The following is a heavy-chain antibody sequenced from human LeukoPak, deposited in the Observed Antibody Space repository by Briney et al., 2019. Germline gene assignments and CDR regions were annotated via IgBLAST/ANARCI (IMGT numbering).Heavy chain of an antibody. CDR3: ANHYYDSSGNFDY. V-gene: IGHV3-30*02. CDR2: IRYDGSNK. CDR1: GFTFSSYG. Sequence: GGSLRLSCAASGFTFSSYGTHWVRQAPGKGLEWVAFIRYDGSNKYYADSVKGRFTISRDNSKNTLYLQMNSLRAEDTAVYYCANHYYDSSGNFDYWGQGTLVTVSS. J-gene: IGHJ4*02. D-gene: IGHD3-22*01.